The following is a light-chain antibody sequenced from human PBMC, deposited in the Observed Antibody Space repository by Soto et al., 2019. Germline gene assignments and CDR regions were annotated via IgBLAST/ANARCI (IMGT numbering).Light chain of an antibody. CDR2: DVS. J-gene: IGLJ1*01. CDR1: SSNVGGYNY. Sequence: LTQPRSVSGSPGQSVTISCSGTSSNVGGYNYVSWYQQHPGRAPKLMIYDVSKRPSGVPDRFSGSKSGNTASLTISGLQAEDEADYYCCSYAGRYTYVFGTGTKVTVL. V-gene: IGLV2-11*01. CDR3: CSYAGRYTYV.